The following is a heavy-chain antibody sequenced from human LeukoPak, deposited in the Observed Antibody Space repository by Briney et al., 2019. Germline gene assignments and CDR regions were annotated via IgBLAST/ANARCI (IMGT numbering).Heavy chain of an antibody. Sequence: GGSLRLSCAASGFTFSSYAMSWVRQAPGKGLEWVSAISGSGGSTYYADSVKGRFTISRDNAKNSLYLQMNSLRAEDTAVYYCARGDPYYYDSSGYRSWDYWGQGTLVTVSS. V-gene: IGHV3-23*01. D-gene: IGHD3-22*01. CDR3: ARGDPYYYDSSGYRSWDY. CDR2: ISGSGGST. CDR1: GFTFSSYA. J-gene: IGHJ4*02.